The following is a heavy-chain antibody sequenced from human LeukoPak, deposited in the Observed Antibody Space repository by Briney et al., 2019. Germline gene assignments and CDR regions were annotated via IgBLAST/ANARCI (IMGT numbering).Heavy chain of an antibody. J-gene: IGHJ6*03. CDR3: ALGGIYSNYPTYYYYMDV. CDR1: GYSFTSYW. D-gene: IGHD4-11*01. Sequence: GESLKISCKGSGYSFTSYWIGWVRQMPGKGLEWMGIIYPGESDTRYSPSFQGQVTISADKSISTAYLQWSSLKASDTAMYYCALGGIYSNYPTYYYYMDVWGKGTTVTVSS. CDR2: IYPGESDT. V-gene: IGHV5-51*01.